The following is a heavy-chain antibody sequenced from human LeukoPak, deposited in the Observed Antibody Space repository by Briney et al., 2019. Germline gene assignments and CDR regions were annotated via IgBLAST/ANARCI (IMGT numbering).Heavy chain of an antibody. D-gene: IGHD6-6*01. J-gene: IGHJ4*02. CDR1: GFTFSNYW. Sequence: GGSLRLSCAASGFTFSNYWMDWVRQVPGKGLEWVADIKQDGSEKYYVDSVKGRFTISRDNAKNSLYLQMNSLRVEDTAVYYCGRDSPYSARGQPTDYWGQGTLVTVSS. CDR2: IKQDGSEK. CDR3: GRDSPYSARGQPTDY. V-gene: IGHV3-7*01.